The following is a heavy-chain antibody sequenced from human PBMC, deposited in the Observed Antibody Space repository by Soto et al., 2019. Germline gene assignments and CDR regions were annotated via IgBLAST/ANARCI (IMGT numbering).Heavy chain of an antibody. J-gene: IGHJ4*02. V-gene: IGHV3-23*01. CDR1: GFTFSSYA. CDR2: IRGSGGST. Sequence: EVQLLESGGGLVQPGGSLRLSCAASGFTFSSYAMSWVRQAPGKGLEWVSAIRGSGGSTYYADPVKGRFTISRDNSKNTLYLQMNSLRVEDTAIYYCAKAITNRLRVVDYWGQGTRVTVSS. D-gene: IGHD3-16*01. CDR3: AKAITNRLRVVDY.